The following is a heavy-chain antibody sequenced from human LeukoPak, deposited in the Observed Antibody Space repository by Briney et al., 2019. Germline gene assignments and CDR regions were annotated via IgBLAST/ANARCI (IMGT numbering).Heavy chain of an antibody. Sequence: GESLKISCAASGFSFSSHGMHWVRQAPGKGLEWVAVIWYDGSNKYYEDSVKGRFTISRDNSKNTLYLQMNSLRVDDTAVYYCARVVGVVPVAMLDSWGPGTLVTVSS. CDR1: GFSFSSHG. J-gene: IGHJ4*02. CDR2: IWYDGSNK. V-gene: IGHV3-33*01. D-gene: IGHD2-2*01. CDR3: ARVVGVVPVAMLDS.